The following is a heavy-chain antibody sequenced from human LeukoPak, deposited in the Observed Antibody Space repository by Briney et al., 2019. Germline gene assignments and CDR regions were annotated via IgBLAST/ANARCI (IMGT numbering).Heavy chain of an antibody. CDR3: AREMSDYYGSGSYPQPFDY. Sequence: SETLSLTCTVSGGSISSSSYYWGWIRQPPGKGLEWIGSIYYSGSTYYNPSLKSRVTISVDTSKNQFSLKLSSVTAADTAVYYCAREMSDYYGSGSYPQPFDYWGQGTLVTVSS. V-gene: IGHV4-39*07. J-gene: IGHJ4*02. CDR2: IYYSGST. CDR1: GGSISSSSYY. D-gene: IGHD3-10*01.